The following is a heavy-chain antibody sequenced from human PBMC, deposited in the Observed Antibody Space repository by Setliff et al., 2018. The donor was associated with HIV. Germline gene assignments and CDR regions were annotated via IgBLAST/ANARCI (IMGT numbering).Heavy chain of an antibody. CDR1: GGSISSSNW. V-gene: IGHV4-4*02. D-gene: IGHD6-19*01. CDR2: IYRSGST. Sequence: SETLSLTCAVSGGSISSSNWWSWVRQPPGKGLEWIGEIYRSGSTNYNPSLKSRVTISVDKSKNQFSLKLSSVTAADTAVYYCARARDIAVAGYFDYWGQGTLVTVSS. J-gene: IGHJ4*02. CDR3: ARARDIAVAGYFDY.